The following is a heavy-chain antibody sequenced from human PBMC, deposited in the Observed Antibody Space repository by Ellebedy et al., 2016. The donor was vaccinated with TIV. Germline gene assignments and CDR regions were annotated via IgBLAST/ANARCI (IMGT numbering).Heavy chain of an antibody. Sequence: GESLKISCVASGFTFSSYSMNWVRQAPGKGLEWVSSISSSSTYIFYADSVKGRFTISRDNAKNSLFLQMNSLRAEDTAVYYCARDRIVGATSYGYWGQGALVTVSS. D-gene: IGHD1-26*01. CDR1: GFTFSSYS. CDR2: ISSSSTYI. CDR3: ARDRIVGATSYGY. J-gene: IGHJ4*02. V-gene: IGHV3-21*01.